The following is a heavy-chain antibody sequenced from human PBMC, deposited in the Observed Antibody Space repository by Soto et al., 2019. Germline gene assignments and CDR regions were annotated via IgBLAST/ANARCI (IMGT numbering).Heavy chain of an antibody. CDR1: GGSMRSYY. D-gene: IGHD3-3*01. CDR3: AGMSFXVFGEHVRNFYFHGMDV. V-gene: IGHV4-59*01. Sequence: PSETLSLTCTVSGGSMRSYYWSWIRQPPGKGLEWIGYIYDSETTNYSPSLKSRATISVDTSKNQFSLNLSSVTTADTAVYYCAGMSFXVFGEHVRNFYFHGMDVWGQGTTVTVSS. J-gene: IGHJ6*02. CDR2: IYDSETT.